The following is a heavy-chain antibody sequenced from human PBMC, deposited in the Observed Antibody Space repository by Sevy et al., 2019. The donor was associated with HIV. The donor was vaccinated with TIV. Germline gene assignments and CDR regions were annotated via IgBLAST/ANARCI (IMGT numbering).Heavy chain of an antibody. CDR1: GFAFTNYYA. D-gene: IGHD4-17*01. CDR3: ARPRANYVDHYFFYAMDV. CDR2: ISYDGSDK. J-gene: IGHJ6*02. V-gene: IGHV3-30-3*01. Sequence: GGSLRLSCTASGFAFTNYYAMHRVHQAPGKGLEWVALISYDGSDKFYADSVKGRFTITRDNFKNTLYLQMNGLTTEDTAVYYCARPRANYVDHYFFYAMDVWGQGTTVTVSS.